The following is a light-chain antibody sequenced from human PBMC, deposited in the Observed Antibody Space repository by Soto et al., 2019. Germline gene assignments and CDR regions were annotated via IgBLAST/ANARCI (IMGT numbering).Light chain of an antibody. V-gene: IGKV3-15*01. CDR2: DAS. J-gene: IGKJ4*01. Sequence: EIVMTQSPATLSVSPVERVSLSCRASQNIHDKLAWYQQKPGQTPRLLIYDASTRATGISGSFSGSGSGTEFTLTISSLQSEDFAVYYCQYNRWPLTFGGGTKVDNK. CDR3: QYNRWPLT. CDR1: QNIHDK.